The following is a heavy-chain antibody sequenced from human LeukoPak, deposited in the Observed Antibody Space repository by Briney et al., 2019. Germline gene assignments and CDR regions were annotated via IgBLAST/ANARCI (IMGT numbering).Heavy chain of an antibody. D-gene: IGHD3-22*01. Sequence: PSETLSLTCTVSGGSISSYYWSWIRQPPGKGLEWIGYIYYSGSTNYNPSLTSRVTISIDQSKSQFSLKLTSVTAADTAVYYCARVALYESSGYNYFDYWGQGTLVTVSS. J-gene: IGHJ4*02. V-gene: IGHV4-59*12. CDR2: IYYSGST. CDR3: ARVALYESSGYNYFDY. CDR1: GGSISSYY.